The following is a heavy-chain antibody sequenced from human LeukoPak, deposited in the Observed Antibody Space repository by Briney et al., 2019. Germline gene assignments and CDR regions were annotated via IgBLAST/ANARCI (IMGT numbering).Heavy chain of an antibody. CDR1: GGSISSGDYY. V-gene: IGHV4-30-4*01. CDR2: IYYSGST. D-gene: IGHD4-17*01. CDR3: ARDNYGDYDDAFDI. Sequence: TSQTLSLTCTVSGGSISSGDYYRSWIRQPPGKGLEWIGYIYYSGSTYYNPSLKSRVTISVDTSKNQFSLKLSSVTAADTAVYYCARDNYGDYDDAFDIWGQGTMVTVSS. J-gene: IGHJ3*02.